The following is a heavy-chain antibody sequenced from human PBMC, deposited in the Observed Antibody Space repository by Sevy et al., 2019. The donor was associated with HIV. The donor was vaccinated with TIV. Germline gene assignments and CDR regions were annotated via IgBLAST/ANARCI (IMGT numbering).Heavy chain of an antibody. CDR1: GFTFSSYA. CDR3: AREGGDCSGGSCYLTYYYYGMDV. CDR2: ISYDGSNK. D-gene: IGHD2-15*01. Sequence: GGSLRLSCAASGFTFSSYAMHWVRQAPGKGLEWVAVISYDGSNKYYADSVKGRFTISRDNSKNTLYLQMNSLRVEDTAMYYCAREGGDCSGGSCYLTYYYYGMDVWGQGTTVTVSS. J-gene: IGHJ6*02. V-gene: IGHV3-30-3*01.